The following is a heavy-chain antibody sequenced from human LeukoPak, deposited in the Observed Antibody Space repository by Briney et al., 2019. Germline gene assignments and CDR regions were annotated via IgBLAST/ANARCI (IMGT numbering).Heavy chain of an antibody. CDR2: IIPILGIA. CDR1: GGTFSSYT. CDR3: ARDRDGSSWSRYGMDV. V-gene: IGHV1-69*04. Sequence: GASVKVSCKASGGTFSSYTISWVRQAPGQGLEWMGRIIPILGIANYAQKFQGRVTITADKSTSTAYMELSSLRSEDTAVYYCARDRDGSSWSRYGMDVWGQRTTVTVSS. D-gene: IGHD6-13*01. J-gene: IGHJ6*02.